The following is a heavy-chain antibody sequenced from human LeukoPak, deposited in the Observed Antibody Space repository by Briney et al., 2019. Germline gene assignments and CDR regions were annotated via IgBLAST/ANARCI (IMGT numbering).Heavy chain of an antibody. D-gene: IGHD1-26*01. V-gene: IGHV3-30*02. CDR2: ILYDGSNK. Sequence: PGGSLRLSCAASGFTFSSYGMHWVRQAPGKGLEGLAFILYDGSNKYYADSGKGQFTISRDNAKNTLYLQMNSLRAEDTSVYYCAKDGVIVGATSYYFDYWGQGTLVTVS. CDR1: GFTFSSYG. CDR3: AKDGVIVGATSYYFDY. J-gene: IGHJ4*02.